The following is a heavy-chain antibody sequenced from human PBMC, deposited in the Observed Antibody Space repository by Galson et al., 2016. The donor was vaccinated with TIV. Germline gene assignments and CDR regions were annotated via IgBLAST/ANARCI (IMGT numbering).Heavy chain of an antibody. D-gene: IGHD3-22*01. J-gene: IGHJ3*02. CDR1: GFTFSSWP. Sequence: SLRLSCAASGFTFSSWPMSWVRRAPGKGLEWVSAISASGGDTFYADSVKGRFTISRDNSKKTLYLQMDSLRAEDTAVYYCAKSFQYYYDNCGYFPYGFHIWGRGTMVTVSS. V-gene: IGHV3-23*01. CDR2: ISASGGDT. CDR3: AKSFQYYYDNCGYFPYGFHI.